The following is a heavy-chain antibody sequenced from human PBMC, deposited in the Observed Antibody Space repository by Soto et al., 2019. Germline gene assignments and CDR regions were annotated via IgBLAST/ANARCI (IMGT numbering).Heavy chain of an antibody. CDR1: GGSLSSYY. J-gene: IGHJ4*02. D-gene: IGHD6-6*01. CDR2: IYYSGRS. Sequence: TSETLSLTCSVSGGSLSSYYWSWIRQTPGKGLEWIGYIYYSGRSYYNPSLKSRVTMSVDTSKNQFSLKLSSVTAADTAVYYCARAASYASSYYFEFWGQGTLVTDSS. CDR3: ARAASYASSYYFEF. V-gene: IGHV4-59*01.